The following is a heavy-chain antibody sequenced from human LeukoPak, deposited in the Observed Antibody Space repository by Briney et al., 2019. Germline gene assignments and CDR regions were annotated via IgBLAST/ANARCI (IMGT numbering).Heavy chain of an antibody. V-gene: IGHV4-59*08. Sequence: AETLSLTCTVSGDSLSTYSWSWLRQPPGKGLEYIGYIYYSGSTNYNPSLKSRVTMSVDTSKNQPSLKLTSVTAGGTVVDYCVGEKNYWGTPYWGQGTLVTVSS. D-gene: IGHD1-7*01. CDR3: VGEKNYWGTPY. J-gene: IGHJ4*02. CDR1: GDSLSTYS. CDR2: IYYSGST.